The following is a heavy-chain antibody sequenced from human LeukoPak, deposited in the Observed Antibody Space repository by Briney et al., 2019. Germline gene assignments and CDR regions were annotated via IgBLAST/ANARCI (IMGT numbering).Heavy chain of an antibody. CDR2: ISSSGSTT. V-gene: IGHV3-11*01. CDR1: GFTLSDYY. Sequence: GGSLRLSCAASGFTLSDYYMSWIRQAPGKGLEWVSYISSSGSTTHYADSVKGRFTLSRDNAKNSLYLQMNSLRAEDTAVYYCAREGSARTFFDYWGQGTLVTVSS. J-gene: IGHJ4*02. CDR3: AREGSARTFFDY. D-gene: IGHD6-6*01.